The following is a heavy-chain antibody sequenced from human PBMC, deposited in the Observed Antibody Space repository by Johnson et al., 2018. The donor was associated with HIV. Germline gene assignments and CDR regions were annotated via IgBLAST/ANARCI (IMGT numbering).Heavy chain of an antibody. Sequence: QVQLVESGGGVVQPGRSLRLSCAVSGFTFSSFGMHWVRQAPGKGLEWMAVISSAGTDKYYADSVKGRFTISRDNSKNTLYLQMNSLRPEDTAVYYCAKDLPSGWDGGDAFDIWGQGTMVIVSS. V-gene: IGHV3-30*18. CDR2: ISSAGTDK. CDR3: AKDLPSGWDGGDAFDI. CDR1: GFTFSSFG. J-gene: IGHJ3*02. D-gene: IGHD6-19*01.